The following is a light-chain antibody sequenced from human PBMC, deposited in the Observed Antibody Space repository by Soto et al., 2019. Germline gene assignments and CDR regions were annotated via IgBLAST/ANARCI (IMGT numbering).Light chain of an antibody. V-gene: IGKV1-39*01. CDR1: QSITNS. J-gene: IGKJ3*01. CDR2: AAS. CDR3: QQGHSMPFT. Sequence: DIQMTQSPSSLSASVGDRVTINCRASQSITNSLNWYQHKPGKAPTLVVYAASSLQSGVPSRFSGSGSGTDFTLTISSLQPEDFATYFCQQGHSMPFTFGPGTKVDIK.